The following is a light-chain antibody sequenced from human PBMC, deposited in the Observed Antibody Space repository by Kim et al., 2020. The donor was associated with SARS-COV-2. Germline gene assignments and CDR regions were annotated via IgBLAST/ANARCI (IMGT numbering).Light chain of an antibody. CDR2: SNN. CDR3: AAWDDSLNGYV. V-gene: IGLV1-44*01. Sequence: GRMVTISCSGSSSNIGSNTENWYQQLPGTAPKLLIYSNNQRPSGVPDRFSGSKSGTSASLAISGLQSEDEADYYCAAWDDSLNGYVFGTGTKVTVL. CDR1: SSNIGSNT. J-gene: IGLJ1*01.